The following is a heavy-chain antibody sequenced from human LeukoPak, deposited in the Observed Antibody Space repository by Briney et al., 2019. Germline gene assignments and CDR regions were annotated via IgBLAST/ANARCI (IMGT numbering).Heavy chain of an antibody. CDR2: ISYDGRNN. V-gene: IGHV3-30*18. CDR3: AKDKVVVAASPSTLDY. D-gene: IGHD2-15*01. Sequence: PGGSLRLSCAASGFTFNSYGFYWVRQAPGKGLEWVAIISYDGRNNYYADSVKGRFTISRDNSKNTLYLQMNSLRAEDTAVYYCAKDKVVVAASPSTLDYWGQGILVTVSS. J-gene: IGHJ4*02. CDR1: GFTFNSYG.